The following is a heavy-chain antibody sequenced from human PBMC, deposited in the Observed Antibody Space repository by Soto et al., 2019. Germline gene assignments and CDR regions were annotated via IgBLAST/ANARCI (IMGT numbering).Heavy chain of an antibody. Sequence: GESLKISCKGSGYSFTSYWISWVRQMPGKGLEWMGRIDPSDSYTNYSPSFQGHVTISADKSISTAYLQWSSLKASDTAMYYCARYKLQLVPHYYYGMDFCGQGTTVTVSS. CDR2: IDPSDSYT. V-gene: IGHV5-10-1*01. CDR3: ARYKLQLVPHYYYGMDF. J-gene: IGHJ6*02. D-gene: IGHD6-13*01. CDR1: GYSFTSYW.